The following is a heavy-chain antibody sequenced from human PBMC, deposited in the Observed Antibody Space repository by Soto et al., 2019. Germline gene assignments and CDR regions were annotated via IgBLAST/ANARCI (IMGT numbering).Heavy chain of an antibody. CDR2: IVIVSGST. Sequence: QMQLVQSGPEVKEPGTSVRVACRASGFDFGRFGIQFLLQTRGRGLEWIGWIVIVSGSTNYAPHFPGRAAITKDTSANTAYLDLCVLNPEHTAEYFSTADPPHLAMGWPVWAQGTTVTVS. D-gene: IGHD1-26*01. J-gene: IGHJ6*02. V-gene: IGHV1-58*02. CDR3: TADPPHLAMGWPV. CDR1: GFDFGRFG.